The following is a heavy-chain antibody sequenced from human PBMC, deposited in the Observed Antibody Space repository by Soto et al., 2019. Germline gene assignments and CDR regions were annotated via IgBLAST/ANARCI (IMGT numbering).Heavy chain of an antibody. CDR2: INPSGGST. CDR3: ATLGDDDLDY. Sequence: GASVKVSCKASGYMFTSYAISWVRQAPGQGLEWMGIINPSGGSTSYAQKFQGRVTMTRDTSTSTVYMELSSLRSEDTAVYYCATLGDDDLDYWGQGTLVTVSS. V-gene: IGHV1-46*01. CDR1: GYMFTSYA. D-gene: IGHD3-10*01. J-gene: IGHJ4*02.